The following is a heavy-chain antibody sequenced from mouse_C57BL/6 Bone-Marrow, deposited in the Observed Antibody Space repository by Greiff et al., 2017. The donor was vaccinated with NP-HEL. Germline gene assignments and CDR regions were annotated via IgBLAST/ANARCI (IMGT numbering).Heavy chain of an antibody. D-gene: IGHD4-1*01. CDR2: INPSSGYT. J-gene: IGHJ2*01. V-gene: IGHV1-4*01. CDR1: GYTFTSYT. Sequence: VKLMESGAELARPGASVKMSCKASGYTFTSYTMHWVKQRPGQGLEWIGYINPSSGYTKYNQKFKDKATLTADKSSSTAYMQLSSLTSEDSAVYYCARWEDTLGRGYFDYWGQGTTLTVSS. CDR3: ARWEDTLGRGYFDY.